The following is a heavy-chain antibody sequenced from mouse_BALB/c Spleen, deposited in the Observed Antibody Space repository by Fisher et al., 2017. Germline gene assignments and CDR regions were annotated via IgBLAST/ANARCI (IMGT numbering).Heavy chain of an antibody. D-gene: IGHD2-4*01. Sequence: KFKGKATLTVDKSSSTAYMELRSLTSEDSAVYYCARDRYDYSMDYWGQGTSVTVSS. V-gene: IGHV1-26*01. J-gene: IGHJ4*01. CDR3: ARDRYDYSMDY.